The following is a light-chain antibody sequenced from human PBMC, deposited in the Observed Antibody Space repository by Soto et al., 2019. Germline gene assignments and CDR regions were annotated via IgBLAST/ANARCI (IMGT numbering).Light chain of an antibody. CDR1: QSINTW. J-gene: IGKJ3*01. V-gene: IGKV1-5*03. CDR2: RAS. Sequence: DIQMTQSPSTLSASVGDRVTITCRASQSINTWLAWYQQKPGKAPKLLIYRASTLESGVTSRFSGSGSGTEFTLTISSLQPDNVATYYCQHYNTYAGTFGPGTKVDI. CDR3: QHYNTYAGT.